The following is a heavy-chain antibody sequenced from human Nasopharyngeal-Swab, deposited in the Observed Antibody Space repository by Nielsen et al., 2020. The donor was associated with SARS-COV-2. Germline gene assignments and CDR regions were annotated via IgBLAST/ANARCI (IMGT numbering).Heavy chain of an antibody. CDR1: GGSIRSYY. V-gene: IGHV4-59*01. D-gene: IGHD3-3*01. CDR3: ARVTYYDFWSGYEDY. CDR2: IYYSGSN. J-gene: IGHJ4*02. Sequence: SETLSLTCTVSGGSIRSYYWSWIRQPPGKGLEWIGYIYYSGSNNYNPSLKSRVTISVDTSKNQFSLKLSSVTAADTAVYYCARVTYYDFWSGYEDYWGQGSLVIVSS.